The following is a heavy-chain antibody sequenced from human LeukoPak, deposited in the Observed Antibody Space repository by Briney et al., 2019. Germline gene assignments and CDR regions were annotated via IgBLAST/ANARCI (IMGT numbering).Heavy chain of an antibody. CDR3: ARDRFPEYQITETWFDP. D-gene: IGHD2-2*01. CDR2: ISSNGGST. J-gene: IGHJ5*02. CDR1: GFTFSSYA. Sequence: GGSLRLSCAASGFTFSSYAMHWVRQAPGKGLEYVSAISSNGGSTYYANSVKGRFTISRDNSKNTLYLQMGSLRAEDMAVYYCARDRFPEYQITETWFDPWGQGTLVTVSS. V-gene: IGHV3-64*01.